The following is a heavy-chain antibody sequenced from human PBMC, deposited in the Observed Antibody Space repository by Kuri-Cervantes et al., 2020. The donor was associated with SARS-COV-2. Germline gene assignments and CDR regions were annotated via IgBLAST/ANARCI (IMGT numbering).Heavy chain of an antibody. V-gene: IGHV3-33*01. J-gene: IGHJ1*01. CDR2: IWYDGSNK. CDR3: ARAPSILGATLGYFQQ. D-gene: IGHD1-26*01. Sequence: GESLKISCAASELTFSSYGMHWVRQAPGKGLEWVAVIWYDGSNKSYADSVRGRFTISRDKSKNTLYLQMNSLGAGDTAVYYCARAPSILGATLGYFQQWGQGTLVTVSS. CDR1: ELTFSSYG.